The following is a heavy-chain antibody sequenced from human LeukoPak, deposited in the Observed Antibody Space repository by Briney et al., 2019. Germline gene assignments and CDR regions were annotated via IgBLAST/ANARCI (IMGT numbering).Heavy chain of an antibody. CDR3: ATLARVVAAHHYFDY. CDR2: VDPEDGET. CDR1: GYTFTDYY. J-gene: IGHJ4*02. Sequence: ASVKISCKASGYTFTDYYMHWVQQAPGKGLEWMGRVDPEDGETIYAEKFQGRVTITADTSTDTAYMELSILRSEDTAVYYCATLARVVAAHHYFDYWGQGTLVTVSS. D-gene: IGHD2-15*01. V-gene: IGHV1-69-2*01.